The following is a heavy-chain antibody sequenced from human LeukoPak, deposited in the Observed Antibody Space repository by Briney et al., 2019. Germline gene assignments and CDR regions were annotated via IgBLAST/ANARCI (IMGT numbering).Heavy chain of an antibody. CDR2: VNTDGTTT. Sequence: GGSLRLSCAASGFAFSSYWMHWVRQDPGKGLVWVSRVNTDGTTTVYADSVRGRFTISRDNAKNTLYLQMNSLRGEDTAVYYCVRNGHGGSGSYWGQGTLVTVSS. V-gene: IGHV3-74*01. CDR3: VRNGHGGSGSY. CDR1: GFAFSSYW. J-gene: IGHJ4*02. D-gene: IGHD2-15*01.